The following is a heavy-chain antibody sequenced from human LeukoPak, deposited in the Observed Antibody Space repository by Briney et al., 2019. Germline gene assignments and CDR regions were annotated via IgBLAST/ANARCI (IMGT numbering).Heavy chain of an antibody. D-gene: IGHD3-3*01. CDR1: GFTFSSYG. J-gene: IGHJ4*02. Sequence: PGGSLRLSCTASGFTFSSYGIHWVRQAPGKGLEWVAFIRYDGSNKYYADSVKGRFTISRDNSKNTLYLQMNSLRAEDTAVYYCAKDSPNYDFWSGYYGGPPDYWGQGTLVTVSS. CDR2: IRYDGSNK. CDR3: AKDSPNYDFWSGYYGGPPDY. V-gene: IGHV3-30*02.